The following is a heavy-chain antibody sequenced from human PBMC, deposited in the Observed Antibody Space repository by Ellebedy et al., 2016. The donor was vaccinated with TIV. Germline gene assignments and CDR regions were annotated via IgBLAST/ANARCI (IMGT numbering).Heavy chain of an antibody. CDR2: IYYSGST. J-gene: IGHJ5*02. V-gene: IGHV4-59*08. CDR1: GASISTYY. Sequence: MPGGSLRLSCTVSGASISTYYWSWIRQPPGKGLEWIGYIYYSGSTNYNPSLKSRVTISVDTSKNQFSLKLSSVTAADTAVYYCARYIRITMVRGVITNWFDPWGQGTLVSVSS. CDR3: ARYIRITMVRGVITNWFDP. D-gene: IGHD3-10*01.